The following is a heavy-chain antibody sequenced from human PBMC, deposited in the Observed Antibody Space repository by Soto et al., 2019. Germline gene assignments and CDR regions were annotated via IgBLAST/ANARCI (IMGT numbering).Heavy chain of an antibody. J-gene: IGHJ6*02. D-gene: IGHD3-3*01. V-gene: IGHV1-18*01. CDR1: GYTFTSYG. CDR3: ARDGGLEWLLYGPYYYYGMDV. CDR2: ISAYNGNT. Sequence: ASVKVSCKASGYTFTSYGISWVRQAPGQGLEWMGWISAYNGNTNYAQKLQGRVTMTTDTSTSTAYMELRSLRSDDTAVYYCARDGGLEWLLYGPYYYYGMDVWGQGTTVTVSS.